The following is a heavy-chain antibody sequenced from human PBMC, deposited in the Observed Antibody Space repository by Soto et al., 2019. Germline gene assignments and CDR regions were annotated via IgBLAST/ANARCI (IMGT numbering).Heavy chain of an antibody. CDR1: GGSISSGGYS. V-gene: IGHV4-30-2*01. J-gene: IGHJ3*02. D-gene: IGHD1-26*01. CDR3: AREVGLRAFDI. CDR2: IYHSGST. Sequence: TLYLTCAVSGGSISSGGYSWSWIRQPPGKGLEWIGYIYHSGSTYYNPSLKSRVTISVDRSKNQFSLKLSSVTAADTAVYYCAREVGLRAFDIWGQGTMVTVSS.